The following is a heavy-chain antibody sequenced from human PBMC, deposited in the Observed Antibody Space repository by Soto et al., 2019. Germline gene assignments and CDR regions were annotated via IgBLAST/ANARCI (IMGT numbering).Heavy chain of an antibody. Sequence: GASVKVSCKASGGTYSSYAISWVRQAPGQGLEWMGGIIPIFGTANYAQKFQGRVTITADESTSTAYMELSSLRSEDTAVYYCARVVLTIFGVVTPDYYYGMDVWGQGTTVTVSS. CDR2: IIPIFGTA. CDR1: GGTYSSYA. J-gene: IGHJ6*02. D-gene: IGHD3-3*01. V-gene: IGHV1-69*13. CDR3: ARVVLTIFGVVTPDYYYGMDV.